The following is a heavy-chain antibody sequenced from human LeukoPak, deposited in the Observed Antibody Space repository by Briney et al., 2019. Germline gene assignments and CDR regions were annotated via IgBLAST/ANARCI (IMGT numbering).Heavy chain of an antibody. J-gene: IGHJ4*02. D-gene: IGHD1-26*01. CDR2: IYYSGST. V-gene: IGHV4-39*01. CDR3: ASLIVGASYFDY. CDR1: GGSFSEYY. Sequence: SETLSLTCAVYGGSFSEYYWGWIRQPPGKGLEWIGSIYYSGSTYYNPSLKSRVTISVDTSKNQFSLKLSSVTAADTAVYYCASLIVGASYFDYWGQGTLVTVSS.